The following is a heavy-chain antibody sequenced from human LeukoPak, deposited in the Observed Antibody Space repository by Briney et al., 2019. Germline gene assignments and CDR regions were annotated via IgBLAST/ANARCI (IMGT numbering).Heavy chain of an antibody. CDR1: GFTFSGYV. Sequence: GGSLRLSCAASGFTFSGYVISWVRQAPGKGPQWVADISGSGGSTYYADSVKGRFSVSRDNSKNTLYLQMNSLRAEDTAVYYCARGSGDLYYYYGMDVWGQGTTVTVSS. CDR3: ARGSGDLYYYYGMDV. CDR2: ISGSGGST. J-gene: IGHJ6*02. V-gene: IGHV3-23*01. D-gene: IGHD2-21*02.